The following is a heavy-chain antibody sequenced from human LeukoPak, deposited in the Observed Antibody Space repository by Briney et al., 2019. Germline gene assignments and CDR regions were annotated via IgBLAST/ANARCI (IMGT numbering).Heavy chain of an antibody. V-gene: IGHV1-18*04. Sequence: GASVKVSCKASGYTFTSYGISWVRQTPGQGLEWMGWISAYNGNTNYAQKLQGRVTMTTDTSTSTAYMELRSLRSDDTAVYYCARDPKYYYGSGGTFDYWGQGTLVTVSS. CDR1: GYTFTSYG. CDR3: ARDPKYYYGSGGTFDY. D-gene: IGHD3-10*01. J-gene: IGHJ4*02. CDR2: ISAYNGNT.